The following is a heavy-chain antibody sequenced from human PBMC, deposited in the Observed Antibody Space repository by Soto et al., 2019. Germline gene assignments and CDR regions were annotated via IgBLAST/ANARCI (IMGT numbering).Heavy chain of an antibody. CDR3: TRGPRPISTGTGAY. J-gene: IGHJ4*02. CDR2: IYNDGSYT. CDR1: GFIFKMYW. Sequence: LRLSCAASGFIFKMYWMHWVRQTPGKGLVWISRIYNDGSYTDYADSVKGRFTISRDNVNDTLYLQMNNLRAEDSGLYYCTRGPRPISTGTGAYWGQGTQVTVSS. V-gene: IGHV3-74*01. D-gene: IGHD3-10*01.